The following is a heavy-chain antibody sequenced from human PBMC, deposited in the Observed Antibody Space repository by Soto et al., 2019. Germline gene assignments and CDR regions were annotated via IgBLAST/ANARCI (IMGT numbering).Heavy chain of an antibody. CDR2: IIPILGIA. CDR1: GGTFSSYT. V-gene: IGHV1-69*02. D-gene: IGHD3-10*01. J-gene: IGHJ6*03. Sequence: SVKVSCKASGGTFSSYTISWVRQAPGQGLEWMGRIIPILGIANYAQKFQGRVTITADKSTSTAYMELSSLRSEDTAVYYCARGIDYGSGSYYGYYYMDVWGKGTTVTVSS. CDR3: ARGIDYGSGSYYGYYYMDV.